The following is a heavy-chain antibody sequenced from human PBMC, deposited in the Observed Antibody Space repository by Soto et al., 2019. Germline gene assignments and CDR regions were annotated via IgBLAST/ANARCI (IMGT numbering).Heavy chain of an antibody. CDR1: GGSISSSSYY. Sequence: SETLSLTCTVSGGSISSSSYYWGWIRQPPGKGLKWIGSIYYSGSTYYNPSLKSRVTISVDTSKNQFSLKLSSVTAADTAVYYCARHVWGYSSSWYPTDYYYGMDVWGQGTTVTVSS. J-gene: IGHJ6*02. CDR2: IYYSGST. V-gene: IGHV4-39*01. CDR3: ARHVWGYSSSWYPTDYYYGMDV. D-gene: IGHD6-13*01.